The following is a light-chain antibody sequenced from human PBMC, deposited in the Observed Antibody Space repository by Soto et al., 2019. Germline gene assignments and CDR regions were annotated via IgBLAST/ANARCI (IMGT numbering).Light chain of an antibody. V-gene: IGKV1-39*01. CDR1: QSIVTY. CDR3: QQSYSTPPWT. CDR2: AAS. Sequence: DIQMTQSPSSLSASVGDRVTITCRASQSIVTYLNWYLQKPGKAPKLLIYAASNLQSGVPSRFSGSGSGTDFTLTISSLQPEDFGNYFCQQSYSTPPWTFGQGTKVDIK. J-gene: IGKJ1*01.